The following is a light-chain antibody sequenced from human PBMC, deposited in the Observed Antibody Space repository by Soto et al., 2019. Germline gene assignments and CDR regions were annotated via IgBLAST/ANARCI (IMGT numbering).Light chain of an antibody. CDR2: AAS. CDR3: QLYGGSHMFS. Sequence: VLTQSPGTLSLSPGEGAALSCRTSQSISSSYLAWYQQKPGQAPRLLIYAASSRATGIPDRFSGSGSGTDFTLTISRLEPEDFAVYYCQLYGGSHMFSFGHGTKREIK. J-gene: IGKJ2*01. V-gene: IGKV3-20*01. CDR1: QSISSSY.